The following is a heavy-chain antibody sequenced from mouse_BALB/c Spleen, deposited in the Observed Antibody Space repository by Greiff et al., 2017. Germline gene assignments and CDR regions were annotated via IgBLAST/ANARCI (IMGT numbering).Heavy chain of an antibody. CDR1: GFNIKDYY. D-gene: IGHD2-2*01. CDR3: AREPSWLRRGPWFAY. CDR2: IDPENGNT. J-gene: IGHJ3*01. Sequence: VQLQQSGAELVRPGALVKLSCKASGFNIKDYYMHWVKQRPEQGLEWIGWIDPENGNTIYDPKFQGKASITADTSSNTAYLQLSSLTSEDTAVYYCAREPSWLRRGPWFAYGGQGTLVTVSA. V-gene: IGHV14-1*02.